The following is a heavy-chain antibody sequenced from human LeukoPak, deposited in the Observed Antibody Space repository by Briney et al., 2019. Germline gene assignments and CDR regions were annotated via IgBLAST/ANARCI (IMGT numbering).Heavy chain of an antibody. V-gene: IGHV3-23*01. Sequence: PGGSLRLSCAASGFTFSSYAMSWVRQAPGKGLEWVSAISGSGGSTYYADSVKGRFTISRDNSKNTLYLQMNSLRAEDTAVYYCAKDRSSYDFWSGYHVFDYWGQGTLVTVSS. D-gene: IGHD3-3*01. J-gene: IGHJ4*02. CDR3: AKDRSSYDFWSGYHVFDY. CDR1: GFTFSSYA. CDR2: ISGSGGST.